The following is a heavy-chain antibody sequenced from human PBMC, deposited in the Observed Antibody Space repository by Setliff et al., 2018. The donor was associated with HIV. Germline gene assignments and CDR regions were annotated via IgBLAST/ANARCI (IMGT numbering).Heavy chain of an antibody. D-gene: IGHD4-4*01. J-gene: IGHJ4*02. CDR3: VKEYHTEVTDTRVANYFDY. CDR1: GYTFTGYY. CDR2: INPNSGGT. V-gene: IGHV1-2*06. Sequence: ASVKVSCKASGYTFTGYYIHWVRQAPGQGLEWMGRINPNSGGTNYAQKFQGRVTMSRDTSTSTVYMELRSLRSEDTAIYYCVKEYHTEVTDTRVANYFDYWGQGTLVTVSS.